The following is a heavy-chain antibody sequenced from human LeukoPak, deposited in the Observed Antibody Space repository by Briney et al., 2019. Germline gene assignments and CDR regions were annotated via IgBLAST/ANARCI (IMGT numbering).Heavy chain of an antibody. CDR3: ARSPDTYYYDSSGYLHDY. V-gene: IGHV1-18*01. J-gene: IGHJ4*02. CDR1: GYTFTSYG. D-gene: IGHD3-22*01. Sequence: APVKVSCKASGYTFTSYGISWVRQAPGQGLEWMGWISAYNGNTNYAQKLQGRVTMTTDTSTSTAYMELRSLRSDDTAVYYCARSPDTYYYDSSGYLHDYWGQGTLVTVSS. CDR2: ISAYNGNT.